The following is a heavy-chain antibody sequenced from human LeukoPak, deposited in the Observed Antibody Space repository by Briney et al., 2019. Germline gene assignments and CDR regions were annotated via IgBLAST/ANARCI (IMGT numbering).Heavy chain of an antibody. J-gene: IGHJ4*02. CDR1: GGSISSGTYY. V-gene: IGHV4-61*02. CDR3: ARDPGSSSALSFDY. Sequence: SETLSLTCTVSGGSISSGTYYWSWIRQPAGKGLEWIGRIYTSGSTNYNPSLKSRVTISVDTSKNQFSLKLSSVTAADTAVYYCARDPGSSSALSFDYWGQGTLVTVSS. D-gene: IGHD6-6*01. CDR2: IYTSGST.